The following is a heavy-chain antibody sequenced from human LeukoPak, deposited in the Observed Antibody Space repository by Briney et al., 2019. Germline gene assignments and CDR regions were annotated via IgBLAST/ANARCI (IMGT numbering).Heavy chain of an antibody. J-gene: IGHJ4*02. Sequence: SGGSLRLSCAASGFTFSSSAMSWVGQAPGKGLDGVSSTSGSGGSTNFADSMKGRFTISRDNSKSTLYLQMNSLRAEDTAVYYCAKAISSSWGDFDCWGQGTLVTVSS. CDR1: GFTFSSSA. D-gene: IGHD6-13*01. V-gene: IGHV3-23*01. CDR2: TSGSGGST. CDR3: AKAISSSWGDFDC.